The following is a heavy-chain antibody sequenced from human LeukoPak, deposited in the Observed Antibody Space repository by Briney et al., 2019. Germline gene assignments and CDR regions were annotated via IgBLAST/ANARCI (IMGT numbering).Heavy chain of an antibody. CDR2: IYTGGNT. J-gene: IGHJ5*02. CDR3: ARLTVGTIPS. D-gene: IGHD5-12*01. V-gene: IGHV3-53*01. CDR1: GFTVNSNY. Sequence: GGSLRLSCAASGFTVNSNYLRWARQAPGKGLEWVSGIYTGGNTYHAESVKGRFTISRDNSKNTLNLQMNNLRAEDTAVYYWARLTVGTIPSWGQGTLVTVSS.